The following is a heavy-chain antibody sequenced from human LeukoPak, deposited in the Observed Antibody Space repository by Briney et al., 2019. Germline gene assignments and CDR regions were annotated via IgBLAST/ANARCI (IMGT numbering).Heavy chain of an antibody. CDR2: IKQDGSEK. V-gene: IGHV3-7*01. J-gene: IGHJ6*03. CDR3: ARDTVDAYYYYYMDV. CDR1: GFTFSSYW. D-gene: IGHD5-12*01. Sequence: PGGSLRLSCAASGFTFSSYWMSWVRQAPGKGLEWVANIKQDGSEKYYVDSVKGRFTISRDNAKNSLYLQMNSLRAEDTAVYYCARDTVDAYYYYYMDVWGKGTTVAVSS.